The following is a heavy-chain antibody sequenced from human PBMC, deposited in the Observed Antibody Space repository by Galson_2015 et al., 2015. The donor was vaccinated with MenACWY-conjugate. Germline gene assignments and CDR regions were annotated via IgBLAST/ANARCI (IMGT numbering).Heavy chain of an antibody. CDR2: IKSKTDGGTT. D-gene: IGHD3-22*01. Sequence: SLRLSCAASGFTFSNAWMNWVRQAPGKGLEWVGRIKSKTDGGTTDYAAPVKGRFTISRDDSKNTLYLQMNSLKTEDTAVYYCTTPTINYYDSSGYRIEMDYWGQGTRVTVSS. CDR3: TTPTINYYDSSGYRIEMDY. V-gene: IGHV3-15*07. CDR1: GFTFSNAW. J-gene: IGHJ4*02.